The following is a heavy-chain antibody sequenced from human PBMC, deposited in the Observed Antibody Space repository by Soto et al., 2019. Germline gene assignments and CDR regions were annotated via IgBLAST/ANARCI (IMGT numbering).Heavy chain of an antibody. V-gene: IGHV3-33*01. CDR3: AREGIDPIAVAGTISYFDY. CDR2: IWYDGSSK. Sequence: AGGSLRLSCAASGFTFSSYGMHWVRQAPGKGLEWVAVIWYDGSSKYYADSVKGRFTISRDNSKNTLYLQMNSLRAEDTAVYYCAREGIDPIAVAGTISYFDYWGQGTLVTVSS. J-gene: IGHJ4*02. CDR1: GFTFSSYG. D-gene: IGHD6-19*01.